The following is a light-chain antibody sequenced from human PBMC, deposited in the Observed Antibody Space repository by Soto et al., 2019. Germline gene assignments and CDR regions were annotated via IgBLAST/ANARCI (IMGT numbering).Light chain of an antibody. CDR2: DVS. Sequence: QSALTQPASVSGSPGQSITISCTGTSSDVGGYNYVSWYQQHPGKAPKLMIYDVSTRPSGVSNRFSGSKSGNTASLTISGLQAEDEAAYYCSSYTSSSTLLYVFGTGTKVTVL. CDR3: SSYTSSSTLLYV. V-gene: IGLV2-14*01. J-gene: IGLJ1*01. CDR1: SSDVGGYNY.